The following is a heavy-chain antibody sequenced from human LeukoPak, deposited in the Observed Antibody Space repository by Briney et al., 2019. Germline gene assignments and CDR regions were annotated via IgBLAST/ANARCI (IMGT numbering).Heavy chain of an antibody. Sequence: PSETLSLTCTVSGGSISSYYWSWIRQPPGKGLEWIGYIYYSGSTNYNPSLKSRVTISVDTSKNQFSLKLSSVTAADTAVYYCARPIVVVPAATDYWAREPWSPSPQ. CDR2: IYYSGST. V-gene: IGHV4-59*08. CDR1: GGSISSYY. J-gene: IGHJ4*02. CDR3: ARPIVVVPAATDY. D-gene: IGHD2-2*01.